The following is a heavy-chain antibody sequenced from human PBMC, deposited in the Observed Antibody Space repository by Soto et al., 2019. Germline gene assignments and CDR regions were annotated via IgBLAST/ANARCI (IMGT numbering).Heavy chain of an antibody. V-gene: IGHV3-21*01. D-gene: IGHD5-18*01. Sequence: EVQLVESGGGLVKPGGSLRLSCAASGFTFSSYSMNWVRQAPGKGLEWVSSISSSSSYIYYADSVKGRFTISRDNAKNSLYLQMNSLRAEDTAVYYCARDRNPTPPRYSYGREAFDYWGQGTLVTVSS. CDR3: ARDRNPTPPRYSYGREAFDY. CDR1: GFTFSSYS. J-gene: IGHJ4*02. CDR2: ISSSSSYI.